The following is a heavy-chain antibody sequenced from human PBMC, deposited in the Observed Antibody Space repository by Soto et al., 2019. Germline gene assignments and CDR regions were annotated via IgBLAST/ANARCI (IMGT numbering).Heavy chain of an antibody. CDR3: ARRGSGSYSDY. V-gene: IGHV4-59*08. CDR2: IYYSGSI. CDR1: GGSISSDY. J-gene: IGHJ4*02. D-gene: IGHD3-10*01. Sequence: SETLSLTCTVSGGSISSDYWSWIRQPPGKGLEWIGYIYYSGSIKYNPSLKSRVTISVDTSKNQFSLKVRSVTAADTAVYYCARRGSGSYSDYWGQGTLVTVSS.